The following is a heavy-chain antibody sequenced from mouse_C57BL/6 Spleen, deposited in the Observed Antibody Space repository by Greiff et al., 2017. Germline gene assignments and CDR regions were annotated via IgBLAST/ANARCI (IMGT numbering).Heavy chain of an antibody. CDR1: GYTFTDYY. D-gene: IGHD1-1*01. CDR2: INPNNGGT. Sequence: VQLQQSGPELVKPGASVKISCKASGYTFTDYYMNWVKQSHGKSLEWIGDINPNNGGTSYNQKFKGKATLTVDKSSSPAYMELRSLTSEDSAVXYCASPCGSSCSWFAYWGQGTLVTVSA. V-gene: IGHV1-26*01. CDR3: ASPCGSSCSWFAY. J-gene: IGHJ3*01.